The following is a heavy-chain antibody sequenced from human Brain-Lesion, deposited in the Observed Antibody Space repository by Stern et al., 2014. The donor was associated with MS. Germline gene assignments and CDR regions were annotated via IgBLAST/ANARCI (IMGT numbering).Heavy chain of an antibody. D-gene: IGHD6-6*01. CDR1: GYRFTSNW. CDR2: IGPVDSDT. CDR3: ARRGDSSSSGFDY. Sequence: VQLVQSGAEVEKPGESLKISCKGSGYRFTSNWIGWVRQMPGKGLEWMGIIGPVDSDTRYSPSFQGQVTISADKSISTAYLQWSSLQASDTAMYYCARRGDSSSSGFDYWGQGTLVIVSS. V-gene: IGHV5-51*01. J-gene: IGHJ4*02.